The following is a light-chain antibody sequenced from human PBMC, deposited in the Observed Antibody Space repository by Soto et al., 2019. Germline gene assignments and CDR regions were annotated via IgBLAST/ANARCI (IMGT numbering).Light chain of an antibody. Sequence: IRITQSPSTLSATVGDRVAITCRASQSINSWLAWYQQKPGKAPKVLISKASSLQSGVPSRFSGSGSGTEFTLTISSLQPDDFAPYYCQQYNHHWTFGQGTKVDTK. V-gene: IGKV1-5*03. J-gene: IGKJ1*01. CDR1: QSINSW. CDR3: QQYNHHWT. CDR2: KAS.